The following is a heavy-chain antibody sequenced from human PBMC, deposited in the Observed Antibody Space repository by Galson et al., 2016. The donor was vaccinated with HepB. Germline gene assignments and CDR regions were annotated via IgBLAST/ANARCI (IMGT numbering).Heavy chain of an antibody. CDR3: ARHVIVSQPYHYYNVSGYHYFDY. Sequence: QSGAEVKKPGESLKISCRASGYSFSNYWIAWVRQMPGKGLEWMGIIHPGDSDTRYSPSFQGQVSISADKSNDTAYLQWSSLKASDTAIYFCARHVIVSQPYHYYNVSGYHYFDYWGQGTLATVSS. V-gene: IGHV5-51*01. CDR1: GYSFSNYW. D-gene: IGHD3-22*01. J-gene: IGHJ4*02. CDR2: IHPGDSDT.